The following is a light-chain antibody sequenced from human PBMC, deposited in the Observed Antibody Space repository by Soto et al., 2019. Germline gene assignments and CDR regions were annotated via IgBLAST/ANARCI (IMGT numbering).Light chain of an antibody. CDR2: HAP. J-gene: IGKJ1*01. V-gene: IGKV1-5*01. Sequence: DIQMTQSPSTLPESVGNRVTITCRARQSIDRWLAWYQQRPGKAPKILIYHAPSVETGVPSRFSGSGSGTEFTLTISSLQPDDFATYYCQHYNSYGRFGQGTKLDIK. CDR1: QSIDRW. CDR3: QHYNSYGR.